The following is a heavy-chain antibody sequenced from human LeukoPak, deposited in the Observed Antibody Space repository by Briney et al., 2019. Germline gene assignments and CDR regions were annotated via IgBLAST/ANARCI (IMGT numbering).Heavy chain of an antibody. V-gene: IGHV4-31*03. CDR3: ARVLRGFGTGTIRYYFDY. D-gene: IGHD1-7*01. J-gene: IGHJ4*02. CDR1: GGSISSGGYY. CDR2: IYYSGST. Sequence: PSETLSLTCTVSGGSISSGGYYWSWIRQHPGKGLEWIGYIYYSGSTYYNPSLKSRVTISVDTSKNQFSLKLSSVTAADTAVYYCARVLRGFGTGTIRYYFDYWGQGTLVTVSS.